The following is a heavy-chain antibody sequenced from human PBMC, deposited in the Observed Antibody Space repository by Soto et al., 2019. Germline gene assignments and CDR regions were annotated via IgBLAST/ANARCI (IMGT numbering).Heavy chain of an antibody. J-gene: IGHJ4*02. Sequence: EVQLVESGGGLVQPGGSLRLSCAASGFTVSSNYMSWVRQAPGKGLEGVSVIYSGGSTYYADSVKGRFTISRHNSKNTLYLQMNSLRAEDTAVYYCAREIVSTNDYFDYWGQGTLVTVSS. V-gene: IGHV3-53*04. CDR3: AREIVSTNDYFDY. CDR2: IYSGGST. D-gene: IGHD2-15*01. CDR1: GFTVSSNY.